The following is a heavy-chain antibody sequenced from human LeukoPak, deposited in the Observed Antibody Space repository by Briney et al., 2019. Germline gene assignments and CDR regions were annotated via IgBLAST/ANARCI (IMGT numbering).Heavy chain of an antibody. V-gene: IGHV5-10-1*01. CDR3: ARLEEQYRYYYYGMDV. CDR2: IDPSDSYT. Sequence: GESLRISCKGSGYSFTSYWISWVRQIPGKGLEWIGRIDPSDSYTNYSPSFQGHVTILADKSISTAYLQWSSLKASDTAMYYCARLEEQYRYYYYGMDVWGKGTTVTVSS. CDR1: GYSFTSYW. D-gene: IGHD2-2*02. J-gene: IGHJ6*04.